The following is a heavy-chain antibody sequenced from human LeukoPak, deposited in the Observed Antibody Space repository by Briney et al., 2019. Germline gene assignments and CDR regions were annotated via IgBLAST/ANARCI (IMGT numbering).Heavy chain of an antibody. V-gene: IGHV1-18*01. CDR3: ARHSGCYPIPYYFDY. CDR1: GYTFTSYG. CDR2: ISAYNGNT. J-gene: IGHJ4*02. D-gene: IGHD1-26*01. Sequence: GASAKVSCKASGYTFTSYGISWVRQAPGQGLEWMGWISAYNGNTNYAQKLQGRVTMTTDTSTSTAYMELRSLRSDDTAVYYCARHSGCYPIPYYFDYWGQGTLVTVSS.